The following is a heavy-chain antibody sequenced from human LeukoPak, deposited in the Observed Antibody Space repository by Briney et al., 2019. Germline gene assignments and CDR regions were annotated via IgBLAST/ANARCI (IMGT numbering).Heavy chain of an antibody. CDR2: IFHVGST. J-gene: IGHJ6*02. CDR3: ARAPRSGIKYYYDSSPYGMDV. D-gene: IGHD3-22*01. V-gene: IGHV4-30-2*01. Sequence: PSETLSLTCTVSGGSISSGGYYWSWIRQPPGKGLEWIGYIFHVGSTYYSPSLKSRVIISVDRSNNQFSLKLSSVTAADTAVYYCARAPRSGIKYYYDSSPYGMDVWGQGTTVTVSS. CDR1: GGSISSGGYY.